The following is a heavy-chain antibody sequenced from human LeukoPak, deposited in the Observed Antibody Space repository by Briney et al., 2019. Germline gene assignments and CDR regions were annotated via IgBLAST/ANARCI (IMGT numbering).Heavy chain of an antibody. J-gene: IGHJ6*03. CDR2: ISSSSSYI. D-gene: IGHD6-6*01. CDR3: ARDAGIAARPGSYYYYYYMDV. CDR1: GFTFSSYS. Sequence: GGSLRLSCAASGFTFSSYSMNWVRQAPGKGLEWVSSISSSSSYIYYADSVKGRFTISRDNAKNSLYLQMNSLRAEDTAVYYCARDAGIAARPGSYYYYYYMDVWGKGTTVTVSS. V-gene: IGHV3-21*01.